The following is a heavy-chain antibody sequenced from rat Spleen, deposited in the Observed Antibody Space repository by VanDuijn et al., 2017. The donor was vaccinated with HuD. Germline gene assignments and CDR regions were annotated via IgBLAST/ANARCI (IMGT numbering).Heavy chain of an antibody. J-gene: IGHJ1*01. Sequence: EVQLVESGGGLVQPGRSMKLSCAALGFTFSNYYMAWVRQAPTKGLEWVASISTGGGNTYYRDSVKGRFTISRDNAKSTLYLQMDSLRSEDTATYYCARRTSSYIYWYFDFWGPGTMVTVSS. CDR1: GFTFSNYY. CDR2: ISTGGGNT. D-gene: IGHD1-2*01. V-gene: IGHV5-25*01. CDR3: ARRTSSYIYWYFDF.